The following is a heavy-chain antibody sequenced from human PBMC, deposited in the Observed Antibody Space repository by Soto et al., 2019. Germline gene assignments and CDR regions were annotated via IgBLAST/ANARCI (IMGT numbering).Heavy chain of an antibody. D-gene: IGHD3-16*01. V-gene: IGHV3-30-3*01. CDR2: ISYDGSNK. CDR1: GFTFSSYA. CDR3: ARDMSEYMINWFDP. Sequence: QPGGSLRLSCAASGFTFSSYAMHWVRQAPGKGLEWVAVISYDGSNKYYADSVKGRFTIPRDNSKNTLYPQMNSLRAEDTAVYYCARDMSEYMINWFDPWGQGTLVTVSS. J-gene: IGHJ5*02.